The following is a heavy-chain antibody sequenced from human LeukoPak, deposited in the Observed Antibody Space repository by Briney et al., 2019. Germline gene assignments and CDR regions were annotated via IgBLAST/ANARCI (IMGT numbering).Heavy chain of an antibody. V-gene: IGHV1-18*01. D-gene: IGHD3-9*01. CDR3: ARGRVLRYFDWLSAYYYYMDV. J-gene: IGHJ6*03. CDR1: GGTFSSYA. CDR2: ISAYNGNT. Sequence: GASVKVSCKASGGTFSSYAISWVRQAPGQGLEWMGWISAYNGNTSYAQKLQGRVTMTTDTSTSTAYMELSSLRSEDTAVYYCARGRVLRYFDWLSAYYYYMDVWGKGTTVTISS.